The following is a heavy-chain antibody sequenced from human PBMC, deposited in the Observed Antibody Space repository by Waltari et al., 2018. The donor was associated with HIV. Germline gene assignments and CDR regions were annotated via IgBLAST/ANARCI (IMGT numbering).Heavy chain of an antibody. CDR2: INSRVGST. Sequence: QVQLLQSGAEVKKPGASVKVSCKASGYTFTSYYMHWVRQAPGQGLEWIGIINSRVGSTNYAQKFQGRLTMTRDTSTSTVYMELSSLRSDDTAVYYCAKANTDSVFDAGDYWGQGTLVTVSS. CDR3: AKANTDSVFDAGDY. V-gene: IGHV1-46*01. D-gene: IGHD5-12*01. CDR1: GYTFTSYY. J-gene: IGHJ4*02.